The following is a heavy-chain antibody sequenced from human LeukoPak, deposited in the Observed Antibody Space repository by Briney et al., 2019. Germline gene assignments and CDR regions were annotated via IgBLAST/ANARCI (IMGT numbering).Heavy chain of an antibody. CDR1: GFTFSSYA. CDR2: ISGSGGST. Sequence: GGSLRLSCATSGFTFSSYAMSWVRQAPGKGLEWVSAISGSGGSTYYADSVKGRFTISRDNSKNTLYLQMNSLRAEDTAVYYCAREIKSGWFSSYYYYYGMDVWGQGTTVTVSS. V-gene: IGHV3-23*01. J-gene: IGHJ6*02. D-gene: IGHD6-19*01. CDR3: AREIKSGWFSSYYYYYGMDV.